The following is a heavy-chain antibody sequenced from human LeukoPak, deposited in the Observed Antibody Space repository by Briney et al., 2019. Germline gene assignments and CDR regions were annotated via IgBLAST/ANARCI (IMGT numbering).Heavy chain of an antibody. V-gene: IGHV1-2*02. CDR2: INPNSGGT. CDR3: ALAVAGTGAFDI. Sequence: ASVKVSCKASGYTFTSYGISWVRQAPGQGLEWMGWINPNSGGTNYAQKFQGRVTMTRDTSISTAYMELSRLRSDDTAVYYCALAVAGTGAFDIWGQGTMVTVSS. CDR1: GYTFTSYG. J-gene: IGHJ3*02. D-gene: IGHD6-19*01.